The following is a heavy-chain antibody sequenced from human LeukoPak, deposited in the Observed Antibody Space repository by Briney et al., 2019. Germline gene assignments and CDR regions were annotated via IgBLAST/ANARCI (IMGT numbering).Heavy chain of an antibody. V-gene: IGHV4-34*01. CDR2: INHSGST. CDR3: AGGPGGYYGSGSYYRANFDY. D-gene: IGHD3-10*01. J-gene: IGHJ4*02. Sequence: SETLSLTCAVYGGSFSGYYWSWIRPPPGKGLEWIGEINHSGSTNYNPSLKSRVTISVDTSKNQFSLKLSSVTAADTAVYYCAGGPGGYYGSGSYYRANFDYWGQGTLVTVSS. CDR1: GGSFSGYY.